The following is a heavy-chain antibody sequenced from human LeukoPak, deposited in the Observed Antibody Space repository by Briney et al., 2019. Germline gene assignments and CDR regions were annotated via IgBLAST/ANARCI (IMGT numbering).Heavy chain of an antibody. Sequence: GGSLRLSCAASGFTFSSNSMNWVRQAPGKGLEWVSGISGSGGSTYYADSVKGRFTISRDNSKNTLYLQMNSLRAEDTAVYYCARREDFDYWGQGTLVTVSS. CDR3: ARREDFDY. CDR1: GFTFSSNS. D-gene: IGHD5-24*01. CDR2: ISGSGGST. V-gene: IGHV3-23*01. J-gene: IGHJ4*02.